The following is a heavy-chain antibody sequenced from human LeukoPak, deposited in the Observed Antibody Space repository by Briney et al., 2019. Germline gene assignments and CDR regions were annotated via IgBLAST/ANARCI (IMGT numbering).Heavy chain of an antibody. J-gene: IGHJ4*02. CDR2: IYYSGST. Sequence: NASETLSLTCTVSGGPISNSFYYWCWIRQPPRKLQEWIGTIYYSGSTYYHPSLKSRPTISVDTSKNQFSLKLNSGTAADTAVYYCARRDFWSYTGHDYWGQGTLVTVSS. CDR1: GGPISNSFYY. D-gene: IGHD3-3*01. V-gene: IGHV4-39*01. CDR3: ARRDFWSYTGHDY.